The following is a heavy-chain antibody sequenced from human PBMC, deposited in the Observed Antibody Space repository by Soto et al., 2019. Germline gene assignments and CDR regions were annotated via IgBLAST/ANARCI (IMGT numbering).Heavy chain of an antibody. D-gene: IGHD3-22*01. Sequence: ASVKVSCKVSGSTLTELSMHWVRQAPGKGLEWMGGFDPEDGETIYAQKFQGRVTMTEDTSTDTAYMELSSLRSEDTVVYYCATGSPDSSGYPRSLYYYYGMDVWGQGTTVTAP. J-gene: IGHJ6*02. CDR1: GSTLTELS. CDR2: FDPEDGET. V-gene: IGHV1-24*01. CDR3: ATGSPDSSGYPRSLYYYYGMDV.